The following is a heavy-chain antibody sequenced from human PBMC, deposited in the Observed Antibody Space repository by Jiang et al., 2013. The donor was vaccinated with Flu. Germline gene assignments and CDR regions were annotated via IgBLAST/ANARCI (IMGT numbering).Heavy chain of an antibody. CDR2: TYYRSKWYH. V-gene: IGHV6-1*01. Sequence: SQTLSLTCVIFGDSVSTNSDAWNWIRQSPSRGLEWLGRTYYRSKWYHDYALSVQGRITINPDISRNQFSLELRSVTPEDTAVYYCARGEGMGSVCISLTTWGQGTPVTVSS. CDR1: GDSVSTNSDA. J-gene: IGHJ1*01. D-gene: IGHD4-17*01. CDR3: ARGEGMGSVCISLTT.